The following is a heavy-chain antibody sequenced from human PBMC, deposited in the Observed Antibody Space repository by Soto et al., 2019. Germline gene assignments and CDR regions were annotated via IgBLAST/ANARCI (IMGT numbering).Heavy chain of an antibody. CDR2: IYWDDDE. V-gene: IGHV2-5*02. Sequence: QITLKESGPALVKPTQTLTLTCTFSGFSLSTPGVGVGWIRQPPGRALEWLAFIYWDDDERYNPSLRSRLTVTNDTSKNQVVLTMINMDPVDTATYYCAHGTNDILTGYIRRLYYFDYWGQGALVTVSS. CDR3: AHGTNDILTGYIRRLYYFDY. D-gene: IGHD3-9*01. J-gene: IGHJ4*02. CDR1: GFSLSTPGVG.